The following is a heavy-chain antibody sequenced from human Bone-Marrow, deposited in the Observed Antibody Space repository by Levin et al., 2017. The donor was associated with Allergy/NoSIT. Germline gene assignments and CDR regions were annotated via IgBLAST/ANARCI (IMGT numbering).Heavy chain of an antibody. D-gene: IGHD3-3*01. CDR3: ARESIFGDYYGMDV. J-gene: IGHJ6*02. CDR1: GFTFSSYS. CDR2: ISSSSSYI. Sequence: GGSLRLSCTASGFTFSSYSMNWVRQAPGKGLEWVSSISSSSSYIYYADSVKGRFTISRDNAKNSLYLQMNSLRAEDTAVYYCARESIFGDYYGMDVWGQGTTVTVSS. V-gene: IGHV3-21*01.